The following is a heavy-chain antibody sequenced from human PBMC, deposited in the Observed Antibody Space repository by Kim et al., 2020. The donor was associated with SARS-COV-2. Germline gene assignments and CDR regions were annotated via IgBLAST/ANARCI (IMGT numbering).Heavy chain of an antibody. Sequence: GGSLRLSCVASGFTLKIPAVSWVRQAPGKALEWVSSISESGSNTYYAGSVKGRFTISRDNSKNTVYLQMDSLRADDTAVYYCARGRVNVWFDCWGQGTLVTVSS. V-gene: IGHV3-23*01. CDR1: GFTLKIPA. J-gene: IGHJ4*02. CDR2: ISESGSNT. CDR3: ARGRVNVWFDC. D-gene: IGHD2-21*01.